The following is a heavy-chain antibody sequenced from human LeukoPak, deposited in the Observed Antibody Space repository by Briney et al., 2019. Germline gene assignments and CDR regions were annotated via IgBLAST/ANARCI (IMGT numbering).Heavy chain of an antibody. CDR2: ISCPGSPI. CDR1: GFTFSSYS. J-gene: IGHJ3*02. CDR3: ARGVEGSYYYDSSGKGNALDI. V-gene: IGHV3-48*02. Sequence: GGSLRLSCAASGFTFSSYSMNWVRQAPGKGLEWISFISCPGSPIYYAGSVTGRFTISRDNGKNSLHLQMNSLRDEDTAVYYCARGVEGSYYYDSSGKGNALDIWGQGTMVTVSS. D-gene: IGHD3-22*01.